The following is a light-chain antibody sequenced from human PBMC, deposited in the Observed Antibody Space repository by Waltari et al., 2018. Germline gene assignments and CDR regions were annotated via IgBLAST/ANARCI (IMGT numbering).Light chain of an antibody. CDR2: GKN. CDR1: SLRSDY. V-gene: IGLV3-19*01. CDR3: HSRDSSGDVL. Sequence: SSEMTQDPAVSVALGQTVRITCQGESLRSDYVSWFHQKPGQAPALVIYGKNNRPSGIADRFSASSSGSTASLTIIGAQAEDEADYYCHSRDSSGDVLIGGGTKLTVV. J-gene: IGLJ2*01.